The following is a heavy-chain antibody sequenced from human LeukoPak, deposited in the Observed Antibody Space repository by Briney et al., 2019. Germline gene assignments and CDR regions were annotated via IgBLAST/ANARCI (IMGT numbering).Heavy chain of an antibody. V-gene: IGHV3-7*01. CDR2: IKKDGSEK. CDR1: GFTFSSYW. CDR3: ARETYGGNSYYFDY. D-gene: IGHD4-23*01. Sequence: GGSLTVSCAASGFTFSSYWMSWVRQAPGKGLEWVADIKKDGSEKYYLDSVKGRFTISRDNAKNSLYLQMNSLRAEDTAVYYCARETYGGNSYYFDYWGQGTLVTVCS. J-gene: IGHJ4*02.